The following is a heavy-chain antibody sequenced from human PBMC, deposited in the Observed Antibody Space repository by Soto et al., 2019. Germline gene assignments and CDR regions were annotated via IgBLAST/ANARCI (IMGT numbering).Heavy chain of an antibody. J-gene: IGHJ6*02. CDR2: IDPSDSYT. CDR3: ARDPYYYDSSGPNPDYYYYGMDV. D-gene: IGHD3-22*01. Sequence: EESLKISCKGSGYSFTSYWISWVRQMPGKGLEWMGRIDPSDSYTNFSPSFQGHVTISADKSISTAYLQWSSLKASDTAMYYCARDPYYYDSSGPNPDYYYYGMDVWGQGITVSV. V-gene: IGHV5-10-1*01. CDR1: GYSFTSYW.